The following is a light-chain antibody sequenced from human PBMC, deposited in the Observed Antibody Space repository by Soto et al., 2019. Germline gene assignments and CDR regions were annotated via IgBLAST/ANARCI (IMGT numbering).Light chain of an antibody. CDR1: QSVSSY. J-gene: IGKJ4*01. V-gene: IGKV3-11*01. CDR3: QQRSTWPLT. CDR2: DVS. Sequence: EIVLTQSPATLSLSPGERATLSCRASQSVSSYLAWYQQKPGQAPRLLIFDVSTRATGTPARFTGSGSGADFTLTISSLEPEDFAIYYCQQRSTWPLTFGGGTKVEI.